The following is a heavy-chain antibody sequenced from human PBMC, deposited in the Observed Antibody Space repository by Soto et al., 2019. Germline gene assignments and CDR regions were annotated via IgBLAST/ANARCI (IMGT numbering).Heavy chain of an antibody. V-gene: IGHV3-73*01. Sequence: GGSLRLSCAASGFTFSGSAMHWVRQASGKGLEWVGRIRSKANSYATAYAASVKGRFTISRDDSKNTAYLQMNSLKTEDTAVYYCTRPRPISGSHRSPDAFDIWGQGTMVTVSS. D-gene: IGHD1-26*01. CDR3: TRPRPISGSHRSPDAFDI. CDR2: IRSKANSYAT. CDR1: GFTFSGSA. J-gene: IGHJ3*02.